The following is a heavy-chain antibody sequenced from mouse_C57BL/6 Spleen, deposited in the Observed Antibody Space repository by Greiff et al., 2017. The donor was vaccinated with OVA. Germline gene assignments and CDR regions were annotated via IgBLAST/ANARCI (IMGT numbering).Heavy chain of an antibody. J-gene: IGHJ2*01. V-gene: IGHV2-9-1*01. CDR2: IWTGGGT. D-gene: IGHD1-1*01. Sequence: VQLVESGPGLVAPSQSLSITCTVSGFSLTSYALSWVRQPPGKGLEWLGVIWTGGGTNYNSALKSRLSISKDNSKSQVFLKMNSLQTDDTARYYCARYYYGSSYEGDYFDYWGQGTTLTVSS. CDR1: GFSLTSYA. CDR3: ARYYYGSSYEGDYFDY.